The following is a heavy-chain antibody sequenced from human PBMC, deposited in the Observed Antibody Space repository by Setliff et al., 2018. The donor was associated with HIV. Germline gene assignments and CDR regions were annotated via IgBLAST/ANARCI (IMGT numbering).Heavy chain of an antibody. CDR3: ARVAWYYSFWSGLGDAFDI. V-gene: IGHV1-18*01. Sequence: ASVKVSCKASGGTFSSYAISWVRQAPGQGLEWMGWINPNNGGTNYAQKLQGRVTMTTDTSTSTAYMELRSLRSDDTAVYYCARVAWYYSFWSGLGDAFDIWGQGTMVTVSS. J-gene: IGHJ3*02. D-gene: IGHD3-3*01. CDR2: INPNNGGT. CDR1: GGTFSSYA.